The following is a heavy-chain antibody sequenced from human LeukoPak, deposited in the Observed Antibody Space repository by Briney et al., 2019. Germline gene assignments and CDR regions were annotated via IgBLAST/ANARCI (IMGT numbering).Heavy chain of an antibody. D-gene: IGHD6-19*01. CDR3: AGTSLPEAVAGTWDDY. CDR2: ISSSGSTI. CDR1: GFTFSDYY. V-gene: IGHV3-11*01. J-gene: IGHJ4*02. Sequence: GGSLRLSCAASGFTFSDYYMSWIRQAPGKGLEWVSYISSSGSTIYYADSVKGRFTISRDNAKNSLYLQMNSLRAEDTAVYYCAGTSLPEAVAGTWDDYWGQGTLVTVSS.